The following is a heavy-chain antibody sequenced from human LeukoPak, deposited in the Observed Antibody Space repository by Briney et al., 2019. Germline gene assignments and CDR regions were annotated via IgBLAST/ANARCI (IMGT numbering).Heavy chain of an antibody. J-gene: IGHJ4*02. V-gene: IGHV3-48*01. CDR2: ISSSSSTI. CDR3: ARHMVRGVTELLAIDY. D-gene: IGHD3-10*01. Sequence: GGSLRLSCAASGFTFSSYSMNWVRQAPGKGLEWVSYISSSSSTIYYADSVKGRFTISRDNSKNTLYLQMNSLRAEDTAVYYCARHMVRGVTELLAIDYWGQGTLVTVSS. CDR1: GFTFSSYS.